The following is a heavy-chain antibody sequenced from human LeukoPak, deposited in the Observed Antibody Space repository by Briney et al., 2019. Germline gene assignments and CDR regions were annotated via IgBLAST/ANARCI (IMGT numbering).Heavy chain of an antibody. V-gene: IGHV4-34*01. CDR2: INDSGRT. J-gene: IGHJ6*03. Sequence: SETLSLTCAVYGGSFSNYYWSWIRQPPGKGLEWIGEINDSGRTNYNPSLRSRVTVSVDTSKNQFFLRLTAVTATDTAVYYCARRWNYGRNYYIDVWGKGATVSVSS. CDR3: ARRWNYGRNYYIDV. D-gene: IGHD1-7*01. CDR1: GGSFSNYY.